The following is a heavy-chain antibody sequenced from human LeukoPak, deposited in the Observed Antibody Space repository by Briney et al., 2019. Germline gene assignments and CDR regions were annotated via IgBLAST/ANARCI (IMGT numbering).Heavy chain of an antibody. CDR3: ARALTNCSTVSCTYFDY. D-gene: IGHD2-15*01. V-gene: IGHV4-59*01. Sequence: SETLSLTCSVYVASLSSYFWSWIRQPPGKGLEWIGHIYFSGSTNYNPSLRSRITISLDTSNTQISLKLSSVTTADTAVYSCARALTNCSTVSCTYFDYWGQGTLVTVSS. CDR2: IYFSGST. J-gene: IGHJ4*02. CDR1: VASLSSYF.